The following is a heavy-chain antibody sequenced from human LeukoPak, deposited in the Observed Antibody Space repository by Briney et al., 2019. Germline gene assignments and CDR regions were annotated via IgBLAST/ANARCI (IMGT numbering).Heavy chain of an antibody. J-gene: IGHJ6*03. CDR3: ARLRDYDILTGYHAPYYYYMDV. CDR2: IYHSGST. Sequence: PSETLSLTCTVSGYSISSGYYWGWIRQPPGKGLEWIGSIYHSGSTYYNPSLKSRVTISVDTSKNQLSLKLSSVTAADTAVYYCARLRDYDILTGYHAPYYYYMDVWGKGTTVTVSS. CDR1: GYSISSGYY. V-gene: IGHV4-38-2*02. D-gene: IGHD3-9*01.